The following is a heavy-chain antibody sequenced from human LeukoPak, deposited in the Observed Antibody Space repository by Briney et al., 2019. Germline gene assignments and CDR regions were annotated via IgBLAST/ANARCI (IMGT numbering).Heavy chain of an antibody. Sequence: PSETLSLTCTVSGYSISSGYYWGWIRQPPGKGLEWIGSIYHSGSTYYNPSLKSRVTISVDTSKNQFFLKLSSVTAADTAVYYCARGLWFGELFPPISYFDYWGQGTLVTVSS. D-gene: IGHD3-10*01. V-gene: IGHV4-38-2*02. CDR3: ARGLWFGELFPPISYFDY. CDR1: GYSISSGYY. J-gene: IGHJ4*02. CDR2: IYHSGST.